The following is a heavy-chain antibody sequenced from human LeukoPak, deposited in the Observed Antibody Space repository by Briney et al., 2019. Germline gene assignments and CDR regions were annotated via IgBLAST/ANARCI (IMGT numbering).Heavy chain of an antibody. D-gene: IGHD2-2*01. J-gene: IGHJ6*02. V-gene: IGHV3-23*01. Sequence: GGSLRLSCAASGFTFSSYVMSWVRQAPGKGLEWVPTISGSGFSTYYADSVKGRFTISRDNSKNTLYLQMNSLRAEDTAVYYCAKDAYCSSTSCPLYYYGLDVWGQGTTVTVSS. CDR3: AKDAYCSSTSCPLYYYGLDV. CDR1: GFTFSSYV. CDR2: ISGSGFST.